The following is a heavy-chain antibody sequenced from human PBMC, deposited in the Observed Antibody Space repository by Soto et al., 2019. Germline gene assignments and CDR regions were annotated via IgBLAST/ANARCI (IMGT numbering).Heavy chain of an antibody. J-gene: IGHJ6*02. CDR3: AREGVAPYYYYGMDV. CDR1: GYTFTRSG. V-gene: IGHV1-18*01. D-gene: IGHD5-12*01. Sequence: QVQLVQSGAEVKKPGASVKVSCKASGYTFTRSGTSWVRQAPGQGLEWMGRISTYNGDTNYAQTFQGRVTMTTDKSTSTVHMEVRRLRSDDTAVYYCAREGVAPYYYYGMDVWGQGTPVTVSS. CDR2: ISTYNGDT.